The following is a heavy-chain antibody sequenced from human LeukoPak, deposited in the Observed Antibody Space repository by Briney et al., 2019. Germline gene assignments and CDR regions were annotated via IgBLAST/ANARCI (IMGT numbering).Heavy chain of an antibody. V-gene: IGHV4-38-2*02. Sequence: SETLSLTCTVSGYSISSGYYWGWIRQPPGKGLEWIGSIYHGGRTYYNPSLKSRVTISVDTSENQFSLKLNSVTAADTAVYYCARDGSYYRDWFDPWGQGTLVTVS. J-gene: IGHJ5*02. CDR3: ARDGSYYRDWFDP. CDR2: IYHGGRT. D-gene: IGHD1-26*01. CDR1: GYSISSGYY.